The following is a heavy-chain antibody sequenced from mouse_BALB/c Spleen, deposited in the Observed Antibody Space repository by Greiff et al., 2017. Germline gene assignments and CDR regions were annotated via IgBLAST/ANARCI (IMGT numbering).Heavy chain of an antibody. J-gene: IGHJ4*01. CDR1: GFNIKDYY. Sequence: VQLKESGAELVRSGASVKLSCTASGFNIKDYYMHWVKQRPEQGLEWIGWIDPENGDTEYAPKFQGKATMTADTSSNTAYLQLSSLTSEDTAVYYCNVQDAMDYWGQGTSVTVSS. CDR3: NVQDAMDY. V-gene: IGHV14-4*02. CDR2: IDPENGDT.